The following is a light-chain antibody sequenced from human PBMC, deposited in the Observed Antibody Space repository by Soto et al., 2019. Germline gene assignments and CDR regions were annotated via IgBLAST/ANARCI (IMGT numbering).Light chain of an antibody. Sequence: EIVMTQSPATLSVSPGERATLSCRASQSVGGNLAWYQQKPGQAPRLLIYGASTRATGIPARFSGSGSGTEFTLTISSLQSEDFAVYYCQQYNNWSPTFGQGTKVEIK. V-gene: IGKV3-15*01. J-gene: IGKJ1*01. CDR2: GAS. CDR3: QQYNNWSPT. CDR1: QSVGGN.